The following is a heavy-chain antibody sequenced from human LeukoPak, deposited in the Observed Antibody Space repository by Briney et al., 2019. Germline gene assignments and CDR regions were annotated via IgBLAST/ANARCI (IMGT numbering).Heavy chain of an antibody. CDR3: ARLHILATTHDYYYMDV. Sequence: GSLRLSCAASGFTFSSYGMSWVRQPPGKGLEWIGEINHSGTTNYHPSLKSRVTISVDTSKNQFSLKLSPVTAADTAVYYCARLHILATTHDYYYMDVWGKGTTVTISS. CDR1: GFTFSSYG. J-gene: IGHJ6*03. D-gene: IGHD5-12*01. V-gene: IGHV4-34*01. CDR2: INHSGTT.